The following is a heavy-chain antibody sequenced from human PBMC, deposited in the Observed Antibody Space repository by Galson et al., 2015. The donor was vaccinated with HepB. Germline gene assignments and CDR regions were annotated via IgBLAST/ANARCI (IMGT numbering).Heavy chain of an antibody. D-gene: IGHD3-10*01. V-gene: IGHV1-3*01. J-gene: IGHJ6*02. Sequence: SVKVSCKASGYTFTSYAMHWVRQAPGQRLEWMGWINAGNGNTKYSQKSQGRVTITRDTSASTAYMELSSLRSEDTAVYYCARVLLWFGAYYYYGMDVWGQGTTVTVSS. CDR2: INAGNGNT. CDR3: ARVLLWFGAYYYYGMDV. CDR1: GYTFTSYA.